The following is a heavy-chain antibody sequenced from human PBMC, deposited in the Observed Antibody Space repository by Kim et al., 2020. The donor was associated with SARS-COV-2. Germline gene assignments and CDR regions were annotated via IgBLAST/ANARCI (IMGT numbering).Heavy chain of an antibody. J-gene: IGHJ5*02. CDR3: ARVSSGSSSGYWFDP. V-gene: IGHV3-11*05. Sequence: ADAVTGRSAISRDNATNSLYLQMRSLRAEDTAVYYCARVSSGSSSGYWFDPWGQGTLVTVSS. D-gene: IGHD6-13*01.